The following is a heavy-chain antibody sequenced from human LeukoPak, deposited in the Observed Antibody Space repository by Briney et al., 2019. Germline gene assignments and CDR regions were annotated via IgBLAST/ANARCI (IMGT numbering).Heavy chain of an antibody. Sequence: ASVKVSCKASGYTFTSYGISWVRQAPGQGLEWMGWISDYNGNTNYAQKLQGRVTITTDTSTSTAYMELRSLRSDDTAVYYCARVDGIAAASIFDYWGQGTLVTVSS. CDR1: GYTFTSYG. J-gene: IGHJ4*02. V-gene: IGHV1-18*01. CDR3: ARVDGIAAASIFDY. D-gene: IGHD6-13*01. CDR2: ISDYNGNT.